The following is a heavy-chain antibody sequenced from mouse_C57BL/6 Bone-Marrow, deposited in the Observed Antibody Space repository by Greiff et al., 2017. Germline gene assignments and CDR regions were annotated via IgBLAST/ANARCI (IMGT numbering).Heavy chain of an antibody. V-gene: IGHV7-3*01. CDR2: IRNKANGYTT. Sequence: EVQRVESGGGLVQPGGSLSLSCAASGFTFTDYYMSWVRQPPGKALEWLGFIRNKANGYTTEYSASVKGRFTISRDNSQSILYLQMNALRAEDRATYYCARSPDCYSNYVGAMDYWGQGTSVTVSS. J-gene: IGHJ4*01. CDR3: ARSPDCYSNYVGAMDY. CDR1: GFTFTDYY. D-gene: IGHD2-5*01.